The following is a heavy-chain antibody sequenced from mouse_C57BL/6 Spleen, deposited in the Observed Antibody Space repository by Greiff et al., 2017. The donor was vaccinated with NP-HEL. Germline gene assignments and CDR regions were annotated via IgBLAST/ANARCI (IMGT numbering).Heavy chain of an antibody. CDR3: VRQEMGSDY. Sequence: DVQLVESGGGLVQPKGSLKLSCAASGFSFNTYAMNWVRQAPGKGLEWVARIRSKSNNYATYYADSVKDRFTISRDDSESMLYLQMNNLKTEDTARYYCVRQEMGSDYWGQGTTLTVSS. CDR1: GFSFNTYA. CDR2: IRSKSNNYAT. J-gene: IGHJ2*01. V-gene: IGHV10-1*01.